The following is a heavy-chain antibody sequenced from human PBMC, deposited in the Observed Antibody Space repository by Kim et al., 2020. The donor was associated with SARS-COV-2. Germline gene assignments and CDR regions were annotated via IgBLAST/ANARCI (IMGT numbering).Heavy chain of an antibody. D-gene: IGHD3-10*01. J-gene: IGHJ3*02. Sequence: GGSLRLSCAASGFTFDDYTMHWVRQAPGKGLEWVSLISWDGGSTYYADSVKGRFTISRDNSKNSLYLQMNSLRTEDTALYYCAKDMNFGELGAFDIWGQGTMVTVSS. CDR1: GFTFDDYT. V-gene: IGHV3-43*01. CDR3: AKDMNFGELGAFDI. CDR2: ISWDGGST.